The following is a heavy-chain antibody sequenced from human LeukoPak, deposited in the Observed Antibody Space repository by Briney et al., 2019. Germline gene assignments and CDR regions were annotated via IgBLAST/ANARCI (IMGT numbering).Heavy chain of an antibody. CDR1: GFTFSDYY. V-gene: IGHV3-11*06. J-gene: IGHJ5*02. Sequence: GGSLRLSCAASGFTFSDYYMSWIRQAPGKGLEWVSYISSSSSYTNYADSVKGRFTISRDNAKNSLYLQMNSLRAEDTAVYYCARVLGYCSSTSCYPWFDPWGQGTLVTVSS. D-gene: IGHD2-2*01. CDR3: ARVLGYCSSTSCYPWFDP. CDR2: ISSSSSYT.